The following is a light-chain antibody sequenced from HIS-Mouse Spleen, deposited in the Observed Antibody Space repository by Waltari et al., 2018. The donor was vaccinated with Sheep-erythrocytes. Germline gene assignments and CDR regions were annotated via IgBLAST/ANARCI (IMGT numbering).Light chain of an antibody. CDR2: KDS. CDR1: ALPKQY. CDR3: QSADSSGTYV. Sequence: SYELTQPPSVSVSPGQTARITCSGDALPKQYAYWYQQKPGQAPVVVIYKDSERPSGIPERFSGSSSGTTVTLTISGVQAEDEADYYCQSADSSGTYVFRTGTKVTVL. V-gene: IGLV3-25*03. J-gene: IGLJ1*01.